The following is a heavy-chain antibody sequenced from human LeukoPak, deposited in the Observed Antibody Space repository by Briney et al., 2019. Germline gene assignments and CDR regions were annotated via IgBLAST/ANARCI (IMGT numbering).Heavy chain of an antibody. J-gene: IGHJ4*02. CDR2: IYSGGST. V-gene: IGHV3-53*01. D-gene: IGHD6-13*01. Sequence: GGSLRLSCAASGFTVSSNYMSWVRRAPGKGLEWVSVIYSGGSTYYADSVKGRFTISRDNSKNTLYLQMNSLRAEDTAVYYCASGLNKAAGEEVRDYWGQGTLVTVSS. CDR3: ASGLNKAAGEEVRDY. CDR1: GFTVSSNY.